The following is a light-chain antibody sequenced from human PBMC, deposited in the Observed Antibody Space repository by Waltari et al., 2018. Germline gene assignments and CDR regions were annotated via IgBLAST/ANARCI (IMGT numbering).Light chain of an antibody. CDR2: WVF. CDR1: QSLVPVDGNTY. CDR3: MHGIREPYT. J-gene: IGKJ2*01. V-gene: IGKV2-30*02. Sequence: EVVMTQSPVSLSVTLGRAASISCKSSQSLVPVDGNTYLNWFHRRPGQSPRLLIYWVFNRDTGVPDRFCGIGSGTEFTLRISRVEAEDVGVYCCMHGIREPYTLGQGTQLDIK.